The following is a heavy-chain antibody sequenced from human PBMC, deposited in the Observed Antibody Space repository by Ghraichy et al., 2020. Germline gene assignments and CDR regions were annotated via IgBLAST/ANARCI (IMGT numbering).Heavy chain of an antibody. D-gene: IGHD4-11*01. V-gene: IGHV3-30*02. CDR2: IRYHGNEK. CDR3: ARNDYHLDS. Sequence: SCAASGFTFSNFGFHWVRQAPGKGPEWVAFIRYHGNEKYYADSVKGRFTISRDNSKDTLYLQMTSLRVEDTAMYYCARNDYHLDSWGQGTLVTVSS. J-gene: IGHJ4*02. CDR1: GFTFSNFG.